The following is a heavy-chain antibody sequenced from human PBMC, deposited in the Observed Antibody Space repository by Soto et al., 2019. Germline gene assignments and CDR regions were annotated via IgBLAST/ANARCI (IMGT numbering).Heavy chain of an antibody. CDR2: IYYSGTT. V-gene: IGHV4-39*02. Sequence: QLQLQESGPGLVKPSETLSLTCTVSGGSISSSSYYWGWIRQPPGKGLEWIGTIYYSGTTYYNPSLQSRVTISVDTSKNQFSLKLTSVTAADTAVYYCAREALTFEDDYWGQGTLVTVSS. CDR1: GGSISSSSYY. D-gene: IGHD3-16*01. CDR3: AREALTFEDDY. J-gene: IGHJ4*02.